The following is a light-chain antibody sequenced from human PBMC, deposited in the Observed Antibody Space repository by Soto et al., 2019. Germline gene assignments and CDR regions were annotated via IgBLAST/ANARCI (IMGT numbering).Light chain of an antibody. CDR3: CSYAGSRIFYV. CDR2: EGS. J-gene: IGLJ1*01. CDR1: SSDIGSSNL. Sequence: QSVLTQPASVSGSPGQSITISCTGTSSDIGSSNLVSWYQQHPGKAPKLMIYEGSRRPSGVSNRCSDSNAGNTSALTIFGFQAEEEADYYCCSYAGSRIFYVFGTGTKVTVL. V-gene: IGLV2-23*01.